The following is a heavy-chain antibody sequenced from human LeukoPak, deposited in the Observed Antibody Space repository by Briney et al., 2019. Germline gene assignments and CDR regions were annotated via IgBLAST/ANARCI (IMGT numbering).Heavy chain of an antibody. CDR2: IYTSGST. CDR3: ARVGSSPRSYYFDY. Sequence: PSETLSLTCTVAGGSISSYYWSLIRQPAGKGLEWIGRIYTSGSTNYNPSLKSRVTMSVDTSKNQFSLKLSSVTAADTAVYYCARVGSSPRSYYFDYWGQGTLVTVSS. J-gene: IGHJ4*02. V-gene: IGHV4-4*07. CDR1: GGSISSYY. D-gene: IGHD6-6*01.